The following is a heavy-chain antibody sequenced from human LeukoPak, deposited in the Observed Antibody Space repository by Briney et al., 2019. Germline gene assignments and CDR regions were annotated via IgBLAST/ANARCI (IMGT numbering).Heavy chain of an antibody. D-gene: IGHD3-22*01. J-gene: IGHJ6*02. CDR3: ARDGLRSGYYSYYYYYGMDV. CDR2: INHSGST. Sequence: SETLSLTCAVYGGSFSGYYWSWIRQPPGKGLEWIGEINHSGSTNYNPSLKSRVTISVDTSKNQFSLKLSSVTAADTAVYYCARDGLRSGYYSYYYYYGMDVWGQGTTVTVSS. V-gene: IGHV4-34*01. CDR1: GGSFSGYY.